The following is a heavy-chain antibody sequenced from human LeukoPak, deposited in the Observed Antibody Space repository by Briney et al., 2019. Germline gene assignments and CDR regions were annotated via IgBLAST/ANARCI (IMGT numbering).Heavy chain of an antibody. CDR3: ARHTSHTIGTGDFDY. V-gene: IGHV4-39*01. CDR2: IYYSGTT. D-gene: IGHD1-1*01. Sequence: SETLSLTCTVSGGSISSSSYYWGWIRQPPGKGLVWIGSIYYSGTTYYHPSRKSRVTISVDTAKNQFSLEVSSVTAADTAVYYCARHTSHTIGTGDFDYWGQGTLVTVSS. J-gene: IGHJ4*02. CDR1: GGSISSSSYY.